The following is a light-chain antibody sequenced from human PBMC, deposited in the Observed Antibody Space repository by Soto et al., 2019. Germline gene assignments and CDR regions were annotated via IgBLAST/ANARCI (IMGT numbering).Light chain of an antibody. CDR2: GNI. Sequence: QSVLTQPPSVSGAPGQRVTISCTGSSSNIGAGYDVHWYQQRPGTGPKLLIFGNINRPSGVPDRFSGSKSGTSASLAITGIQAEDEGDYYCQSYDSTLSDRYVFGTGTKV. CDR1: SSNIGAGYD. J-gene: IGLJ1*01. CDR3: QSYDSTLSDRYV. V-gene: IGLV1-40*01.